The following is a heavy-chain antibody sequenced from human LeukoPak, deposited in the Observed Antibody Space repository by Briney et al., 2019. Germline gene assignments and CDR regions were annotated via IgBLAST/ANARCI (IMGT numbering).Heavy chain of an antibody. J-gene: IGHJ3*02. V-gene: IGHV4-61*01. D-gene: IGHD3-22*01. CDR3: ARVLEDYYDSSGYSDAFDI. Sequence: SETLSLTCTVSGGSVNSGSYYWSWIRQPPGKGLEWIGYIYNSGSTNYNPSLKSRVTISVDTSKNQFSLKLSSVTAADTAVYYCARVLEDYYDSSGYSDAFDIWGQGTMVTVSS. CDR2: IYNSGST. CDR1: GGSVNSGSYY.